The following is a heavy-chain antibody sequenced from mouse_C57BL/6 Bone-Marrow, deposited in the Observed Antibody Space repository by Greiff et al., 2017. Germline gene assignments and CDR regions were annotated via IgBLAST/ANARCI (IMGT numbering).Heavy chain of an antibody. Sequence: VQLQQSVAELVRPGASVKLSCTASGFNIKHTYMHWVKQRPEQGLEWIGRIDPANGNTKYAPKFQGKATITADTSSNTAYLQLSSLTSEDTAIYYCARSGGNPRCRYFDVWGTGTTVTVSS. J-gene: IGHJ1*03. V-gene: IGHV14-3*01. CDR1: GFNIKHTY. CDR3: ARSGGNPRCRYFDV. D-gene: IGHD2-1*01. CDR2: IDPANGNT.